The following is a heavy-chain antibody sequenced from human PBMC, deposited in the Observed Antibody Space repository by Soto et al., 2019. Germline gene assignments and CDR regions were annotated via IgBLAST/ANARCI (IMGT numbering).Heavy chain of an antibody. CDR2: ISGSGIST. CDR3: AKSPGMYYYDSSGYYHYDY. J-gene: IGHJ4*02. V-gene: IGHV3-23*01. CDR1: GFTFSNYV. D-gene: IGHD3-22*01. Sequence: GGSLRLSCTASGFTFSNYVMSWVRQAPGRGLEWVSAISGSGISTFYADSVKGRSIISRDNSKNTLYLQMNSLRAEDTAVYYCAKSPGMYYYDSSGYYHYDYWGQGTLVTVSS.